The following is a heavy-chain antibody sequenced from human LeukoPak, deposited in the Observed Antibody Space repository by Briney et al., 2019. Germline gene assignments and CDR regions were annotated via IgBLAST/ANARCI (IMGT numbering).Heavy chain of an antibody. V-gene: IGHV4-59*08. CDR3: ARQRITIAWFDP. Sequence: SETLSLTCTVSGGSISSYYWSWIRQPPGKGLEWIGYIYYSGSTNYNPSLKSRVTISVDTSKNQLSLKLSSVTAADTAVYYCARQRITIAWFDPWGQGTLVTVSS. J-gene: IGHJ5*02. CDR2: IYYSGST. CDR1: GGSISSYY. D-gene: IGHD3-10*01.